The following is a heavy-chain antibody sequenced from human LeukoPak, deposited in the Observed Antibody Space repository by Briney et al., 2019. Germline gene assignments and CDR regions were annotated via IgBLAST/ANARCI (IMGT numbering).Heavy chain of an antibody. V-gene: IGHV3-23*01. CDR3: ANMPYGDYIDY. Sequence: GGSLRLSCAASGFTFSSYAMSWVRQAPGKGLEWVSAISGSGGSTYYADSVKGRFTISRDNSKNTPYLQMNSLRAEDTAVYYCANMPYGDYIDYWGQGTLVTVSS. D-gene: IGHD4-17*01. CDR1: GFTFSSYA. CDR2: ISGSGGST. J-gene: IGHJ4*02.